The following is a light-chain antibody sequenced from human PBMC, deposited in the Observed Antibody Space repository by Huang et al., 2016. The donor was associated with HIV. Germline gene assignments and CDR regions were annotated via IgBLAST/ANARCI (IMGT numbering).Light chain of an antibody. CDR2: AAS. Sequence: DIQMTQSPSSLSASVGDRVTITCRASQSISSYLNWYRQKPGKAPKLLFYAASSLQSGVPSRFSGSGSGTDFTLTISSLQPEDFATYYCQQSYSTPYTFGQGTKLEIK. CDR1: QSISSY. V-gene: IGKV1-39*01. J-gene: IGKJ2*01. CDR3: QQSYSTPYT.